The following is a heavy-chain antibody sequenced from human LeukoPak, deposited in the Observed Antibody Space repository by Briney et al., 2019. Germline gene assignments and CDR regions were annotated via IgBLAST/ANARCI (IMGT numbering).Heavy chain of an antibody. CDR3: AKDKLLSGSTRPRNFDY. Sequence: PGRSLRLSCAASGFTFSSYAMHWVRQAPGKGLEWVAVISYDGSNKYYADSVKGRFTISRDNSKNTLYLQMNSLRAEDTAVYYCAKDKLLSGSTRPRNFDYWGQGTLVTVSS. J-gene: IGHJ4*02. CDR2: ISYDGSNK. V-gene: IGHV3-30-3*01. CDR1: GFTFSSYA. D-gene: IGHD2-15*01.